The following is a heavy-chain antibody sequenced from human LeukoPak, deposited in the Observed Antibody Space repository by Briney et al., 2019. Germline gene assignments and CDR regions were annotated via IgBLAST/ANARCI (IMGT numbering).Heavy chain of an antibody. CDR3: ARGLYDSSGYSY. J-gene: IGHJ4*02. D-gene: IGHD3-22*01. CDR1: GFTFSSYA. Sequence: GGSLRLSCAASGFTFSSYAMPWVRQAPGKGLEWVAVISYDGSNKYYADSVKGRFTISRDNSKNTLYLQMNSLRDEDTAVYYCARGLYDSSGYSYWGQGTLVTVSS. CDR2: ISYDGSNK. V-gene: IGHV3-30-3*01.